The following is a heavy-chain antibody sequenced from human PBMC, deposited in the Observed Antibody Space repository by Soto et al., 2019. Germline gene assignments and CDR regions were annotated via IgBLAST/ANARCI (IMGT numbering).Heavy chain of an antibody. CDR2: IVVGSGNT. J-gene: IGHJ6*02. V-gene: IGHV1-58*01. D-gene: IGHD1-1*01. CDR3: AADPGNFLVTPGDYYYGMDV. CDR1: GFTFTSSA. Sequence: ASVKVSWKASGFTFTSSAVQWVRQARGQRLEWIGWIVVGSGNTNYAQKFQERVTITRDMSTSTAYMELSSLRSEDTAVYYCAADPGNFLVTPGDYYYGMDVWGQGTTVTVSS.